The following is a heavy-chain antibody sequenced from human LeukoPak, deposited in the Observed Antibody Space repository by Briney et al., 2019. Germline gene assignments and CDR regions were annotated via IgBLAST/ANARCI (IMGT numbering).Heavy chain of an antibody. Sequence: SETLSLTCTVSGGSISSSSYYWGWIRQPPGKGLEWIGSIYYSGSTHYNPSLKSRVTISVDTSKNQFSLKLSSVTAADTAVYYCARHCSSTSCLHRNWFDPWGQGTLVTVSS. J-gene: IGHJ5*02. CDR2: IYYSGST. CDR1: GGSISSSSYY. D-gene: IGHD2-2*01. V-gene: IGHV4-39*01. CDR3: ARHCSSTSCLHRNWFDP.